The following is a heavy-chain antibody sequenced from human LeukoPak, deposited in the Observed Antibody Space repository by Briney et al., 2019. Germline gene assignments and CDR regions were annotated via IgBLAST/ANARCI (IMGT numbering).Heavy chain of an antibody. V-gene: IGHV4-34*01. CDR3: VIEYCTNGVCYRP. J-gene: IGHJ5*02. CDR1: GGSFSGYY. D-gene: IGHD2-8*01. Sequence: SETLSLTCAVYGGSFSGYYWSWIRQPPGKGLEWIGEINHSGSTNYNPSLKSRVTISVDTSKNQFSLKLSSVTAADTAVYYCVIEYCTNGVCYRPWGQGTLVTVSS. CDR2: INHSGST.